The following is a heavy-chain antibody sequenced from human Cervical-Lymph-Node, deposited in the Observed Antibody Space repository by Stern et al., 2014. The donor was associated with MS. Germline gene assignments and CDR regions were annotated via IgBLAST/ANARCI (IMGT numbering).Heavy chain of an antibody. CDR3: ANGLDSSGYYYAIDY. V-gene: IGHV3-9*01. CDR1: GFKFAEYA. J-gene: IGHJ4*02. CDR2: VSGDSGSK. D-gene: IGHD3-22*01. Sequence: EVQLVESGGGLVQPGRSLRLSCAASGFKFAEYAMHWVRHAPGKGLEGVSGVSGDSGSKDYADSVKGRFIISRNNAKNSLYLQMNSLRAEDTALYYCANGLDSSGYYYAIDYWGQGTLVTVSS.